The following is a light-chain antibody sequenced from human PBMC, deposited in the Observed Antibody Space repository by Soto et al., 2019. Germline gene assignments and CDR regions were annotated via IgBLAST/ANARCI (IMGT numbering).Light chain of an antibody. CDR1: QSVRSH. CDR2: GAS. CDR3: QQYGNSPFT. V-gene: IGKV3-20*01. J-gene: IGKJ5*01. Sequence: EIGMTQSPATLSLSPREGVTPSWRASQSVRSHLAWYQQKPGQPPRLLIYGASTRATGIPDRFSGSESGTDFTLTISRLEPEDFVVYYCQQYGNSPFTFGQGTRLEIK.